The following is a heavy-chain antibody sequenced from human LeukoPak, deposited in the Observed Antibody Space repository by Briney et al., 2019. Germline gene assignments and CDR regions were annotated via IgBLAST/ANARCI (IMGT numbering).Heavy chain of an antibody. CDR1: SGSISRHY. D-gene: IGHD3-22*01. CDR2: INTSGTT. V-gene: IGHV4-4*07. CDR3: ARYYYDSDNYYFDY. Sequence: SETLSLTCTVSSGSISRHYWSWIRQSAGKGLEWIGRINTSGTTNYNPSLRRRVTMSVDTSKNQSSLKLNSVTAADTAVYYCARYYYDSDNYYFDYWGQGTLVTVSS. J-gene: IGHJ4*02.